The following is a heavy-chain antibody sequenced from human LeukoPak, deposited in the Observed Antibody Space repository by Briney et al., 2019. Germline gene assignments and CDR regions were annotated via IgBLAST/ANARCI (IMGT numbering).Heavy chain of an antibody. V-gene: IGHV3-7*01. CDR3: AKDTTGQVTIFGVAKGYMDV. CDR1: GFTFSRYW. Sequence: PGGSLRLSCAASGFTFSRYWMTWVRQAPGKGLEWVANIKQDGSEKSYVDSMKGRFTISRGNAKNSLFLQMNSLTAEDTALYYCAKDTTGQVTIFGVAKGYMDVWGKGTTVTVSS. CDR2: IKQDGSEK. J-gene: IGHJ6*03. D-gene: IGHD3-3*01.